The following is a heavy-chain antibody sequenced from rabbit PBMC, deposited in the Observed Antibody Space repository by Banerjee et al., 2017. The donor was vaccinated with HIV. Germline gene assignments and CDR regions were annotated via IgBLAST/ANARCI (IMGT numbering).Heavy chain of an antibody. D-gene: IGHD2-1*01. V-gene: IGHV1S45*01. CDR3: ARWNYDDYGDYNL. J-gene: IGHJ4*01. CDR1: GFSFSSSYY. Sequence: QEQLVESGGDLVKPGASLTLTCSASGFSFSSSYYMCWVRQAPGKGPEWIACIYAGDSGSTYYASWVKGRFTISKTSSTTVTLQMTSLTVADTATYFCARWNYDDYGDYNLWGPGTLVTVS. CDR2: IYAGDSGST.